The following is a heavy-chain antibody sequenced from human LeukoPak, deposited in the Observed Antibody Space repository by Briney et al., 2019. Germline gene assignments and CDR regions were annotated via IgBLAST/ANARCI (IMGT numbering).Heavy chain of an antibody. V-gene: IGHV4-59*11. D-gene: IGHD3-10*01. CDR1: GGSISSHY. CDR2: IYYSGST. Sequence: SETLSLTCTVSGGSISSHYWSWIRQPPGKGLEWIGYIYYSGSTNYNPSLKSRVTISVDTSKNQFSLKLSSVTAADTAVYYCARGTNDAFDIWGQGTMVTVSS. CDR3: ARGTNDAFDI. J-gene: IGHJ3*02.